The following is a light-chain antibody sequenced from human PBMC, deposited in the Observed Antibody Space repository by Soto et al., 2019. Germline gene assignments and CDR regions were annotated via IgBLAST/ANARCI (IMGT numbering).Light chain of an antibody. J-gene: IGKJ5*01. CDR3: QQRSNWPPIT. V-gene: IGKV3-11*01. CDR1: QSVSTY. CDR2: DAS. Sequence: EIVLAQSPATLSLSPVERATLSCMASQSVSTYLAWYQQKPGQAPRLLIYDASNRATGIPAMFSGSGSGTDFTLTISSLEPEDFAVYYCQQRSNWPPITFGQGTRLEIK.